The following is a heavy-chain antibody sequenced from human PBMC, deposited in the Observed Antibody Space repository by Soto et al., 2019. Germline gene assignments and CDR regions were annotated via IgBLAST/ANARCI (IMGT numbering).Heavy chain of an antibody. CDR1: GFTFSVYW. CDR3: ARPGYSNYGPGVDV. V-gene: IGHV3-74*01. CDR2: IDSDGSTT. J-gene: IGHJ6*02. Sequence: EVQLVESGGGLVQPGGSLRLSCAASGFTFSVYWMHWVRQAPGKGLVWVSRIDSDGSTTSYADSVKGRFTISRDNAKSTLYLQMNSLRAEVTAVYYCARPGYSNYGPGVDVWGQGTTVTVSS. D-gene: IGHD4-4*01.